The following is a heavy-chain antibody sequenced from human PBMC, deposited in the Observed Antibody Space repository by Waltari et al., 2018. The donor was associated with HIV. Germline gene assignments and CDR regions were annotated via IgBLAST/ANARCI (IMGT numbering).Heavy chain of an antibody. Sequence: VQLLDSGGGVVQPGGSWRLSWSASKLTLVPYALNWFRRAPGKGLEWVEMISAKAGRAYYADSLDGRFTVSRENSNNTIYLQMNNLTAEYTAVYYCAKHSSGWYRGHYPIDVWGQGTTVTVSS. D-gene: IGHD6-19*01. V-gene: IGHV3-23*01. CDR2: ISAKAGRA. CDR1: KLTLVPYA. CDR3: AKHSSGWYRGHYPIDV. J-gene: IGHJ6*02.